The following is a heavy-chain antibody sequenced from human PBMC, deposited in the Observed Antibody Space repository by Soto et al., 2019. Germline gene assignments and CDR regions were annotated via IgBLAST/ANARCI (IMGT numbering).Heavy chain of an antibody. Sequence: GGSLRLSCAASGFTFSSYAMSWVRQAPGKGLEWVSAISGSGGSTYYADSVKGRFTISRDNSKNTLYLQMNSLRAEDTAVYYCAKVRGPPQQLVHYYYYYMDVWGKGTTVTVSS. V-gene: IGHV3-23*01. D-gene: IGHD6-13*01. CDR2: ISGSGGST. CDR3: AKVRGPPQQLVHYYYYYMDV. J-gene: IGHJ6*03. CDR1: GFTFSSYA.